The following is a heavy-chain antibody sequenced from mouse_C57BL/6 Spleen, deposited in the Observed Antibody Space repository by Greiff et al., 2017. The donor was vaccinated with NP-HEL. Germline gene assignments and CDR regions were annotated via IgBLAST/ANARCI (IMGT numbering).Heavy chain of an antibody. CDR2: IHPNSGST. V-gene: IGHV1-64*01. J-gene: IGHJ4*01. CDR1: GYTFTSYW. D-gene: IGHD1-1*01. Sequence: QVQLQQPGAELVKPGASVKLSCKASGYTFTSYWMHWVKQRPGQGLEWIGMIHPNSGSTNYNEKFKSKASLTVDKSSSTAYMQLSSLTSEDSAVYYCARDYGSRGLYAMDYWGQGTSVTVSS. CDR3: ARDYGSRGLYAMDY.